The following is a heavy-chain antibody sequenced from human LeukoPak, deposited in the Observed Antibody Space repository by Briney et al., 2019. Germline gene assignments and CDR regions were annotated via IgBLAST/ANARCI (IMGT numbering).Heavy chain of an antibody. J-gene: IGHJ4*02. V-gene: IGHV4-4*07. D-gene: IGHD3-16*01. CDR3: AREGGGFDY. Sequence: SETLSLTCSVSGGSISSYSWSWIRQPAGKGLDWIGRIFSSGNTKYNPSLKSRVIMSVDTSRNQFSLKVTSVTAADTAVYYCAREGGGFDYWGQGTLVTVSS. CDR1: GGSISSYS. CDR2: IFSSGNT.